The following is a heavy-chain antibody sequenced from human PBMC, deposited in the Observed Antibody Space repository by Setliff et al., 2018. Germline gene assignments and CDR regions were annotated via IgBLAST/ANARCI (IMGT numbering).Heavy chain of an antibody. D-gene: IGHD1-20*01. Sequence: SETLSLTCTVSGGSISSGDYYWSWIRQPPGKGLEWIGYIYYSGSTYYNPSLKSRVTISVDTSKNQFSLKLSSVTAADTAVYYCSRGQDNSKVGHDWGQGTLVTVSS. CDR2: IYYSGST. CDR1: GGSISSGDYY. CDR3: SRGQDNSKVGHD. V-gene: IGHV4-30-4*08. J-gene: IGHJ4*02.